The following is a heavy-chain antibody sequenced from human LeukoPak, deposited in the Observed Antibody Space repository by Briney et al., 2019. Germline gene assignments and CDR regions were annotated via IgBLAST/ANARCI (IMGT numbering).Heavy chain of an antibody. CDR1: GGSISSSSYY. D-gene: IGHD4-17*01. Sequence: SETLSLTCTVSGGSISSSSYYWGWIRQPPGKGLEWIGSIYYSGSTYYNPSLKSRATISVDTSKNQFSLKLSSVTAADTAVYYCARHDYVLWWFDPWGQGTLVTVSS. CDR2: IYYSGST. J-gene: IGHJ5*02. CDR3: ARHDYVLWWFDP. V-gene: IGHV4-39*01.